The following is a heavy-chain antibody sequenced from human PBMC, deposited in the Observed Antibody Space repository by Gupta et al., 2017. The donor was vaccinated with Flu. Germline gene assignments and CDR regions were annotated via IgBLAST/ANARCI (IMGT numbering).Heavy chain of an antibody. CDR3: VEYSSAKGGFDY. CDR1: VFTFSSYE. D-gene: IGHD6-6*01. J-gene: IGHJ4*02. Sequence: EVQLVESGGGLVQPGGSLRLSCAASVFTFSSYEMNWVRQAPGKGLEWVSYISSSGSTIYYADSVKGRFTISRDNAKNSLYLQMNSLRAEDTAVYYCVEYSSAKGGFDYWGQGTLVTVSS. V-gene: IGHV3-48*03. CDR2: ISSSGSTI.